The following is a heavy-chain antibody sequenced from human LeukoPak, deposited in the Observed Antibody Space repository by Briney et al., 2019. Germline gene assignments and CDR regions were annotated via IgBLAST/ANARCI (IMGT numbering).Heavy chain of an antibody. Sequence: SETLSLTCTVSGGSISSYYWSWIRQPPGKGLEWIGYIYYSGSTIYNPSLKSRVTISVDTSKNQFSLKLSSVTAADTAVYYCARGGYSGYDLDYWGQGTLVTVSS. V-gene: IGHV4-59*01. CDR2: IYYSGST. J-gene: IGHJ4*02. D-gene: IGHD5-12*01. CDR3: ARGGYSGYDLDY. CDR1: GGSISSYY.